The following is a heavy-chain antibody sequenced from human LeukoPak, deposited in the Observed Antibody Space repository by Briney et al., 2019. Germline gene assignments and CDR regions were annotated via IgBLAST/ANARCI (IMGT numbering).Heavy chain of an antibody. Sequence: SVKVSCKASGCTFSSYAISWVRQAPGQGLEWMGRIIPIFGTANYAQKFQGRVTITTDGSTSTAYMELSSLRSEDTAVYYCASSSPYGDYGKDDYWGQGTLVTVSS. CDR3: ASSSPYGDYGKDDY. V-gene: IGHV1-69*05. J-gene: IGHJ4*02. CDR1: GCTFSSYA. CDR2: IIPIFGTA. D-gene: IGHD4-17*01.